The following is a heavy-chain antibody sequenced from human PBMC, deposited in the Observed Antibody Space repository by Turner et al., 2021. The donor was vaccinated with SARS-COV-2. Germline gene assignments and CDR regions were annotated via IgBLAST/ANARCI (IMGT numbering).Heavy chain of an antibody. CDR3: ARANQGSVGASTLDY. J-gene: IGHJ4*02. V-gene: IGHV3-21*01. CDR1: GFTFSSYS. Sequence: EVQVVESGGGLVKPGGSLRLSCAASGFTFSSYSMNWVRQAPGKGLEWVSTISSRSSYIYYADSVKGRFTISRDNVKNSLYLQMNSLRAEDTAVYYCARANQGSVGASTLDYWGEGTLVTVSS. CDR2: ISSRSSYI. D-gene: IGHD1-26*01.